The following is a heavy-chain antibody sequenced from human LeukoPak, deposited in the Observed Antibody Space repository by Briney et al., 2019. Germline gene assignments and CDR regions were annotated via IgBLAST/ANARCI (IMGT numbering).Heavy chain of an antibody. V-gene: IGHV3-74*01. CDR3: AKGARSGGAFDI. Sequence: PGGSLRLSCAASGFTFSSYWMHWVRQAPGKGLVWVSRINSDGSSTSYADSVKGRFTISRDNAKNSLYLQMNSLRAEDMALYYCAKGARSGGAFDIWGQGTMVTVSS. CDR1: GFTFSSYW. J-gene: IGHJ3*02. CDR2: INSDGSST. D-gene: IGHD4-23*01.